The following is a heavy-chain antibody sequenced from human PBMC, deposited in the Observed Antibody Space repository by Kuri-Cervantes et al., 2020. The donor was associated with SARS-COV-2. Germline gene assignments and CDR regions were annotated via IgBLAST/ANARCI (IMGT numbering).Heavy chain of an antibody. CDR1: GGSISSGDYY. CDR2: IYYSGST. J-gene: IGHJ5*02. Sequence: LRLSCTVSGGSISSGDYYWSWIRQPPGKGLEWIGYIYYSGSTYYNPSLKSRVTISVDTSKNQFSLKLSSVTAADTAVYYCAGIVVQNNWFDPWGQGTLVTVSS. V-gene: IGHV4-30-4*08. D-gene: IGHD2-15*01. CDR3: AGIVVQNNWFDP.